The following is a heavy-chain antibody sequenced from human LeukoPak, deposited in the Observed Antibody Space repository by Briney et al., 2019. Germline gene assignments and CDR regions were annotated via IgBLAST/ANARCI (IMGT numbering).Heavy chain of an antibody. V-gene: IGHV3-23*01. Sequence: QSGGSLRLSCAASGFTFSSYAMSWVRQAPGKGLEWVSAISGSGGSTYYADSVKGRFTISRDNSKNTLYLQMNSLRAEDTAVYYCAKVSEGLRFTALVAFGGQGTLVTVSS. CDR2: ISGSGGST. CDR3: AKVSEGLRFTALVAF. J-gene: IGHJ4*02. CDR1: GFTFSSYA. D-gene: IGHD2-2*01.